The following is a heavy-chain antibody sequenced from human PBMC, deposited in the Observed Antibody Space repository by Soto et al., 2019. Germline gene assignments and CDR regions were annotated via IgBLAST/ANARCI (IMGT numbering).Heavy chain of an antibody. Sequence: GGSLRLSCAASGFTFDDYTMHWVRQAPGKGLEWVSLISWDGGSTYYADSVKGRFTISRDNSKNSLYLQMNSLRTEDTVLYYCANDVVLGSRYDGPFDYWGQGTLVTVFS. V-gene: IGHV3-43*01. CDR1: GFTFDDYT. D-gene: IGHD5-12*01. CDR2: ISWDGGST. CDR3: ANDVVLGSRYDGPFDY. J-gene: IGHJ4*02.